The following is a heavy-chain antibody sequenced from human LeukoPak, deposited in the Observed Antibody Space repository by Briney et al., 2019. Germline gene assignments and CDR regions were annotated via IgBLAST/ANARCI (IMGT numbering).Heavy chain of an antibody. D-gene: IGHD1-1*01. CDR2: ARDKPHSYTT. CDR3: AKVSSNWSAFDI. V-gene: IGHV3-72*01. J-gene: IGHJ3*02. CDR1: GFTFSDYY. Sequence: GGSLRLSCAASGFTFSDYYMDWVRPAPGKGLEWVGRARDKPHSYTTEYAASVKGRFTISRDDSKNSLYLQMNSLRAEDTALYYCAKVSSNWSAFDIWGQGTMVTVSS.